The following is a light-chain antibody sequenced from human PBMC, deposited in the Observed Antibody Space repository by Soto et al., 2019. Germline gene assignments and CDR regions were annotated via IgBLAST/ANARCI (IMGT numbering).Light chain of an antibody. Sequence: DTVMSQSPASLAVSLGGRATINCKSSQRLLYRSNNKNYLAWYQHKAGQPPKLLIYWASTRESGVPDRFSGSGSGTDFTLTINNVQAEDVAVYYCQQYYNPPWTFGQGTKVEI. CDR3: QQYYNPPWT. CDR2: WAS. CDR1: QRLLYRSNNKNY. J-gene: IGKJ1*01. V-gene: IGKV4-1*01.